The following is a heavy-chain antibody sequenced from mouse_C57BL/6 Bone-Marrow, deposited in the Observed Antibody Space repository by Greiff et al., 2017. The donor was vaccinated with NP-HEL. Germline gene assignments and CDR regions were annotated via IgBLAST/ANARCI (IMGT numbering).Heavy chain of an antibody. D-gene: IGHD2-1*01. CDR2: IYPRSGNT. V-gene: IGHV1-81*01. CDR1: GYTFTSYG. CDR3: ARRGGGGNYYFDY. Sequence: VQRVESGAELARPGASVKLSCKASGYTFTSYGISWVKQRTGQGLEWIGEIYPRSGNTYYNEKFKGKATLTADKSSSTAYMELRSLTSEDSAVYFCARRGGGGNYYFDYWGQGTTLTVSS. J-gene: IGHJ2*01.